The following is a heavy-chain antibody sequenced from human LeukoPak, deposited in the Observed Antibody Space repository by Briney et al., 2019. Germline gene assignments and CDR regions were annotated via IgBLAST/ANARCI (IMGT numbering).Heavy chain of an antibody. Sequence: PSETLSLTCTVSGGSISSYYWSWIRQPPGKGLEWIGYIYYSGRTNYNPSLKSRVTMSVDTSKNQFSLKLSSVTAADTAVYYCARHRLYTAIGYWGQGTLVTVSS. CDR2: IYYSGRT. J-gene: IGHJ4*02. V-gene: IGHV4-59*01. CDR3: ARHRLYTAIGY. CDR1: GGSISSYY. D-gene: IGHD5-18*01.